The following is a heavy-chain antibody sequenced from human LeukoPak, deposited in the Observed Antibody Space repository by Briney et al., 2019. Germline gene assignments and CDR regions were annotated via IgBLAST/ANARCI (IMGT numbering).Heavy chain of an antibody. CDR3: VRVKGSYFDY. CDR2: ISSSGNAI. Sequence: PGGSLRLSCAASGFPLSSYSINWVRQAPGKGPEWVSYISSSGNAIYYVDSVKGRFTVSGDNAKNSLFLQMNSPRAEDTAVYYCVRVKGSYFDYWGQGALVTVSS. V-gene: IGHV3-48*01. D-gene: IGHD2-15*01. J-gene: IGHJ4*02. CDR1: GFPLSSYS.